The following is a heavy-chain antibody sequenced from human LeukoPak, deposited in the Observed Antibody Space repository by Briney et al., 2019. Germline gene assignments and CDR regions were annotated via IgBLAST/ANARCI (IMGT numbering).Heavy chain of an antibody. CDR3: ARDRGSYFSFDY. Sequence: PGGSLRPSCAASGFTFSSYGMHWVRQAPGKGLEWVAVIWYDGSNKYYADSVKGRFTISRDNSKNTLYLQMNSLRAEDTAVYYCARDRGSYFSFDYWGQGTLVTVSS. J-gene: IGHJ4*02. CDR1: GFTFSSYG. V-gene: IGHV3-33*01. D-gene: IGHD1-26*01. CDR2: IWYDGSNK.